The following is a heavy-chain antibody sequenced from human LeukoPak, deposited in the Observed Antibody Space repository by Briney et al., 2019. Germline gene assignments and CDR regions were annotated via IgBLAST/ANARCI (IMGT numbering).Heavy chain of an antibody. Sequence: GGSLRLSCAASGFTFNTYEMNWVRQAPGKGLEWASYISTSGFTIYYADSVKGRFTISRDNAKNSLYLQMNSLRAEDTAVYYCARGASGIGGVRFDPWGQGTLVTVSS. CDR2: ISTSGFTI. V-gene: IGHV3-48*03. D-gene: IGHD3-16*01. CDR1: GFTFNTYE. J-gene: IGHJ5*02. CDR3: ARGASGIGGVRFDP.